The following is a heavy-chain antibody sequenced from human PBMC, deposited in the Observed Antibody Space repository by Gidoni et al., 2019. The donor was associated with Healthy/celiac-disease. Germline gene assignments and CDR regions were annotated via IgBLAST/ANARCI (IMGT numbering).Heavy chain of an antibody. CDR2: INWNGGST. J-gene: IGHJ5*02. CDR1: GFPVDDYG. D-gene: IGHD6-13*01. Sequence: EVQLVESGGGVVLPGGSLRLSCAASGFPVDDYGRLWVRQAPGKGLEWVSGINWNGGSTGYADSVKGRFTISRDNAKNSLYLQMNSLRAEDTALYHCARDHQAGPNWFDTWGQGTLVTVSS. CDR3: ARDHQAGPNWFDT. V-gene: IGHV3-20*01.